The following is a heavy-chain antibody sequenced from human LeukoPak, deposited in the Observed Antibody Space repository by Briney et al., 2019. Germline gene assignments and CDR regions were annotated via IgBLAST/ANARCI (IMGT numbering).Heavy chain of an antibody. CDR1: GFTFSSYA. CDR2: ISSNGGST. J-gene: IGHJ4*02. CDR3: ARAFYYDILTGYLNTYYFDY. Sequence: GGSLRLSCAASGFTFSSYAMHWVRQAPGKGLEYVSAISSNGGSTYYANSVKGRFTISRDNSKNALYLQMGSLRAEDMAVYYCARAFYYDILTGYLNTYYFDYWGQGTLVTVSS. D-gene: IGHD3-9*01. V-gene: IGHV3-64*01.